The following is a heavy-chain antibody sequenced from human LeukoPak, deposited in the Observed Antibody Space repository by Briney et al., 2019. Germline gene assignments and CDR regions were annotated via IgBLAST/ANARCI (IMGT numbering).Heavy chain of an antibody. V-gene: IGHV4-39*01. CDR3: VQNIPGTIEH. CDR1: GGSISSSSYY. CDR2: IYSNGTT. D-gene: IGHD1-7*01. J-gene: IGHJ1*01. Sequence: SETLSLTCTVSGGSISSSSYYWGWIRQPPGKGLECIGNIYSNGTTYYNPSLKSRVTISIDTSKSQFSLRLSSVTAADTAVYYCVQNIPGTIEHWGQGTLVTVSS.